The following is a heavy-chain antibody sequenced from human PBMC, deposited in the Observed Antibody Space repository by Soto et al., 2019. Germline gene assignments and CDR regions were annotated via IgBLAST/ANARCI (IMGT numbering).Heavy chain of an antibody. CDR2: INSDGSST. Sequence: GESLKISCAASGFTFSSYWMHWVRQAPGKGLVWVSRINSDGSSTSYADSVKGRFTISRDNAKNTLYLQMNSLRAEDTAVYYCARAPPGYFYYYYMDVWGKGTTVTVSS. CDR3: ARAPPGYFYYYYMDV. CDR1: GFTFSSYW. J-gene: IGHJ6*03. V-gene: IGHV3-74*01.